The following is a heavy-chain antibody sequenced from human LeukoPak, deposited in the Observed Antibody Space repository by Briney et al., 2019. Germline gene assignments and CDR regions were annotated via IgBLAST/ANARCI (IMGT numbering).Heavy chain of an antibody. CDR1: GFSVTSFD. CDR2: VGTNDDT. J-gene: IGHJ4*02. CDR3: AKDRYIYGYLFEY. D-gene: IGHD5-18*01. V-gene: IGHV3-13*01. Sequence: PGGSLRLSCFASGFSVTSFDMYWVRQAAGRGLEWVSAVGTNDDTYYLGSVKGRFIISRENAKNTLYLQMSSLRPEDTAVYYCAKDRYIYGYLFEYWGPGTPVTVSS.